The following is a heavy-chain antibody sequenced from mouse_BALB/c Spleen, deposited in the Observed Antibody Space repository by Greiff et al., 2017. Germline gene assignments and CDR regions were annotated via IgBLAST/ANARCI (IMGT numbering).Heavy chain of an antibody. D-gene: IGHD1-1*01. CDR1: GFTFSSYG. CDR3: ARQGYYGSLWYFDV. Sequence: DVQLQESGGDLVKPGGSLKLSCAASGFTFSSYGMSWVRQTPDKRLEWVATISSGGSYTYYPDSVKGRFTISRDNAKNTLYLQMSSLKSEDTAMYYCARQGYYGSLWYFDVWGAGTTVTVSS. J-gene: IGHJ1*01. V-gene: IGHV5-6*01. CDR2: ISSGGSYT.